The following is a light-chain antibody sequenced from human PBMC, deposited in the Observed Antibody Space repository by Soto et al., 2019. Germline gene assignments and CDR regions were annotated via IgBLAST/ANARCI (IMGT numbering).Light chain of an antibody. J-gene: IGKJ1*01. Sequence: EIVMTQSPVTLSVSPGERATLSCRASQSVRSNLAWYQQKPGQAPRLLMYDASTRATGIPARFSGSGSGTEFTLTISSLQSEDFAAYYCQQYNYWPPWTFGQGTKVDIK. CDR3: QQYNYWPPWT. V-gene: IGKV3-15*01. CDR1: QSVRSN. CDR2: DAS.